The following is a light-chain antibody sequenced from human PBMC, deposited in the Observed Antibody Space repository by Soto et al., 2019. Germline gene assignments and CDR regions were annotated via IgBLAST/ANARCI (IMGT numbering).Light chain of an antibody. V-gene: IGKV1D-12*01. Sequence: DVQMTQSPSSVSASVGDRVTITCRASQGVGSWLAWYQRKPGTAPKLLIYGVSRLQSGVPSRFSGNGYGTDFTLTITSLQPEDFATYSCQQANSFPVTFGPGTKVDIK. CDR1: QGVGSW. CDR2: GVS. J-gene: IGKJ3*01. CDR3: QQANSFPVT.